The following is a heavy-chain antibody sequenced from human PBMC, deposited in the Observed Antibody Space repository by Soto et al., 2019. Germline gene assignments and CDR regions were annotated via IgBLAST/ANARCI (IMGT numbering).Heavy chain of an antibody. D-gene: IGHD6-6*01. CDR3: AKRVAYSSSSAYFDY. J-gene: IGHJ4*02. CDR1: GFTFSTYG. V-gene: IGHV3-23*01. Sequence: GGSLRLSCAASGFTFSTYGMTWARQAPGKGLEWVSSINDSGDTYYGDSVKGRFTISRDNSKSTLYLQMNSLSAEDTAVYYCAKRVAYSSSSAYFDYRAQGTLVTVSS. CDR2: INDSGDT.